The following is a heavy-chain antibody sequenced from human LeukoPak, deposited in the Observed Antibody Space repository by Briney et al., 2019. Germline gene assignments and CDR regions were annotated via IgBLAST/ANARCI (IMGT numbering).Heavy chain of an antibody. CDR3: AAEYSSSERYFDY. V-gene: IGHV4-31*03. CDR2: IYYSGST. Sequence: SETLSLTCTVSGGSISSGGYYWSWIRQYPGKGLEGIGYIYYSGSTYYNPSLKSRVTISVDTSRNQFSLKLSSVTAADTAVYYCAAEYSSSERYFDYWGQGTLVTVSS. J-gene: IGHJ4*02. CDR1: GGSISSGGYY. D-gene: IGHD6-6*01.